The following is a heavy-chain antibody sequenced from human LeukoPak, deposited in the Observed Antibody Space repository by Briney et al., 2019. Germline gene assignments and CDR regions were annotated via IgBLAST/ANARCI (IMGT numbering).Heavy chain of an antibody. CDR2: IYYSGST. CDR1: GGSISSYY. D-gene: IGHD3-9*01. Sequence: SETLSLTCTVSGGSISSYYWSWIRQPPAKGLEWIGYIYYSGSTNYNPSLKSRVTISVDPSKNQFSLKLSSVSAADTAVYYCARDSLTGWGLDAFDIWGQGTMVAVSS. V-gene: IGHV4-59*01. CDR3: ARDSLTGWGLDAFDI. J-gene: IGHJ3*02.